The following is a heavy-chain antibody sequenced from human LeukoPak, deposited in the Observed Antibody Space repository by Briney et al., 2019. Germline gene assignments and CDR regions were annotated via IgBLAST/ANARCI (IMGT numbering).Heavy chain of an antibody. CDR1: GYTFTSYG. CDR2: ISAYNGNT. V-gene: IGHV1-18*01. J-gene: IGHJ6*03. D-gene: IGHD4-11*01. CDR3: ARDAEGPTVRVRYYYYMDV. Sequence: ASVKVSCKASGYTFTSYGISWVRQAPGQGLEWMGWISAYNGNTNYAQKLQGRVTMTTDTSTSTAYMELRSLRSDDTAVYYCARDAEGPTVRVRYYYYMDVWGKGTTVTVSS.